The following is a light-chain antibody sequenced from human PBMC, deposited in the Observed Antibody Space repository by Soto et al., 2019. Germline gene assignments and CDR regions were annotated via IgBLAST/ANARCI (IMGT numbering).Light chain of an antibody. CDR2: DTS. CDR3: KQRQSWPWT. Sequence: EIVLTQSPATLSLSPGEGATLSCRASQSVSPYLAGYQQRPGQAPRLLIYDTSNKATGIPARFSGSGSGTDFTLTISGLEPEDFAVYYCKQRQSWPWTFGQGTKVEI. V-gene: IGKV3-11*01. J-gene: IGKJ1*01. CDR1: QSVSPY.